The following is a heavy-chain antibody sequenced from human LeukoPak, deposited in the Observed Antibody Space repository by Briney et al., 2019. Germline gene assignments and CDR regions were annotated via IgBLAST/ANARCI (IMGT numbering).Heavy chain of an antibody. V-gene: IGHV3-48*04. Sequence: GGSLRLSCVGSGFTFSSYRMSWVRQAPGKGLEWVSYISISTSSIDYADSVKGRFTISRDNPKNSLYLQMNSLRAEDTAVYYCARDGRDGYVNAFDIWGQGTMVTVSS. CDR1: GFTFSSYR. D-gene: IGHD5-24*01. J-gene: IGHJ3*02. CDR3: ARDGRDGYVNAFDI. CDR2: ISISTSSI.